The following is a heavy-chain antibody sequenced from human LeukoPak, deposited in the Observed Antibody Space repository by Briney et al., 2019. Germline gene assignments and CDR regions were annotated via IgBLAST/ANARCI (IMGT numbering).Heavy chain of an antibody. CDR2: IIPIFGTA. D-gene: IGHD3-3*01. Sequence: SVKVSCKASGGTFSSYAISWVRQAPGQGLEWMGRIIPIFGTANYAQKFQGRVTITSDESTSTAYMELSSLRSEDTAVYYCARDSSLYDFWSGPDYWGQGTLVTVSS. J-gene: IGHJ4*02. V-gene: IGHV1-69*15. CDR3: ARDSSLYDFWSGPDY. CDR1: GGTFSSYA.